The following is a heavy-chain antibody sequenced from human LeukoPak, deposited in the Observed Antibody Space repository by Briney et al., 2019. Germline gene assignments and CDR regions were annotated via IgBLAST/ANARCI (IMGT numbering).Heavy chain of an antibody. V-gene: IGHV4-38-2*02. CDR3: ARGGYCSSTSCYPLRY. J-gene: IGHJ4*02. CDR1: GYSISSGYY. D-gene: IGHD2-2*01. Sequence: PSETLSLTCTVSGYSISSGYYWGWSRQPPGKGLEWIGTIYHSGSTNYNPSLKSRVTISVDTSKNQFSLKLSSVTAADTAVYYCARGGYCSSTSCYPLRYWGQGTLVTVSS. CDR2: IYHSGST.